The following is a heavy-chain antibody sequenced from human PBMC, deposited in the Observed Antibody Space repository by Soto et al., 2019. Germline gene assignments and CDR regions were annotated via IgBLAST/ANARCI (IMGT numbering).Heavy chain of an antibody. V-gene: IGHV4-31*03. CDR2: IYYSGST. J-gene: IGHJ3*02. Sequence: SETLSLTCTVSGGSISSGGYYWSWIRQHPGKGLEWIGHIYYSGSTYYNPSLKSRVTISVDTSKNQFSLKLSSVTAADTAVYYCARRPSVVRGVIITLGAFDIWGQGTMVTVSS. CDR3: ARRPSVVRGVIITLGAFDI. CDR1: GGSISSGGYY. D-gene: IGHD3-10*01.